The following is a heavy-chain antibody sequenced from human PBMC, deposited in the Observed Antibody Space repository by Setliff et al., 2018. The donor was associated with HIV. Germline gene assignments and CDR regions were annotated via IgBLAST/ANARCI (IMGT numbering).Heavy chain of an antibody. D-gene: IGHD1-20*01. CDR2: INWDGGTA. CDR1: GFNFDDYA. CDR3: AKSSNWNDLDDC. J-gene: IGHJ4*02. Sequence: SCVASGFNFDDYAMHWIRQAAGKGLEWVSLINWDGGTAYYADSVKGRFTISRDNRKNSLHLQMNSLRAEDTALYYCAKSSNWNDLDDCWGQGTLVTVSS. V-gene: IGHV3-43D*03.